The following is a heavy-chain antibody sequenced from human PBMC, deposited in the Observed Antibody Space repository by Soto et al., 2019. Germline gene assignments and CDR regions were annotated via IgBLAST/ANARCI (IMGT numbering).Heavy chain of an antibody. D-gene: IGHD3-22*01. CDR3: ARGDYDSSGPHGYYYGMDV. V-gene: IGHV3-74*01. CDR1: GFTFSSYW. CDR2: INSDGSST. Sequence: GGSLRLSCAASGFTFSSYWMHWVRQAPGKGLVWVSRINSDGSSTSYADSVKGRFTISRDNAKNTLYLQMNSLRAEDTAVYYCARGDYDSSGPHGYYYGMDVWGQGTTVTVSS. J-gene: IGHJ6*02.